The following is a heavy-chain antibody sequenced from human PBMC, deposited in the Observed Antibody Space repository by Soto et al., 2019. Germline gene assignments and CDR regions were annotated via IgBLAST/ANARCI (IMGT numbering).Heavy chain of an antibody. J-gene: IGHJ6*03. Sequence: PGGSLRLSCAASGFTFSSYGMHWVRQAPGKGLEWVAVISYDGSNKYYADSVKGRFTISRDNSKNTLYLQMNSLRAEDTAVYYCAKAHLDIVVVPAAYYYYYMDVWGKGTTVTVSS. D-gene: IGHD2-2*01. V-gene: IGHV3-30*18. CDR3: AKAHLDIVVVPAAYYYYYMDV. CDR2: ISYDGSNK. CDR1: GFTFSSYG.